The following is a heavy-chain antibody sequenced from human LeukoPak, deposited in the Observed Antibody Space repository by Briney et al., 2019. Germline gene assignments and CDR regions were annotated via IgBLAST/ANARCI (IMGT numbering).Heavy chain of an antibody. J-gene: IGHJ4*02. CDR3: AKDNDFWSGYYDY. Sequence: GSLRPSCAASGFTFSSYAMHWVRQAPGKGLEWVSAISGSGGSTYYADSVKGRFTISRDNSKNTLNLQMNSLRAGDTAVYYCAKDNDFWSGYYDYWGQGTLVTVSS. V-gene: IGHV3-23*01. CDR1: GFTFSSYA. D-gene: IGHD3-3*01. CDR2: ISGSGGST.